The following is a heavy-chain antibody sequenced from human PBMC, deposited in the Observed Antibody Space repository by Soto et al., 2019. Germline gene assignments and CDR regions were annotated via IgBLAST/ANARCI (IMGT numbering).Heavy chain of an antibody. CDR2: IYYRGST. V-gene: IGHV4-30-4*01. D-gene: IGHD2-2*02. Sequence: SETLSLTCTVSGDSIRSGHFYWGWIRQPPGKGLEWIGYIYYRGSTDYNPSLKSRVTMSVDTSKKQFSPKLNSVTAADTAVYYCASLRDCSTSSCYIDSWGQGTLVTVSS. CDR1: GDSIRSGHFY. CDR3: ASLRDCSTSSCYIDS. J-gene: IGHJ4*02.